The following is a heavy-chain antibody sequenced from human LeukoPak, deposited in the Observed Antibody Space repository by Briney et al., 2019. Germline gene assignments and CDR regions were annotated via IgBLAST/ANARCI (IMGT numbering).Heavy chain of an antibody. CDR2: ISGSGGST. Sequence: GGSLRLSCAASGFTFSSHAMSWVRQTPGKGLEWVSGISGSGGSTYYADSVKGRFTISRDNSKNTLYLQMNSLRAEDTAVYYCAKDLRGLGRWELLDYFDYWGQGTLVTVSS. D-gene: IGHD1-26*01. CDR3: AKDLRGLGRWELLDYFDY. V-gene: IGHV3-23*01. J-gene: IGHJ4*02. CDR1: GFTFSSHA.